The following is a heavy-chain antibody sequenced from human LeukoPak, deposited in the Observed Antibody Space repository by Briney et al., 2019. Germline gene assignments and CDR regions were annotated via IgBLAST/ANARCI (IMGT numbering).Heavy chain of an antibody. D-gene: IGHD3-3*01. J-gene: IGHJ6*03. CDR2: ISGSGGST. CDR3: ATYYDFWSAVGYYYYYYMDV. V-gene: IGHV3-23*01. Sequence: GGSLRLSCAASGFTFSSYSMSWVRQPPGKALEWLSAISGSGGSTYYADSVKGRFTISRDNSKSTLYLQMNSLRAEDTAVYYCATYYDFWSAVGYYYYYYMDVWGKGTTVTVSS. CDR1: GFTFSSYS.